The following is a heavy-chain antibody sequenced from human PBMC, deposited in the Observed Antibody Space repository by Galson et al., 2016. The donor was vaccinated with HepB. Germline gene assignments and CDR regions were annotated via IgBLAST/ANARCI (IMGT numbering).Heavy chain of an antibody. J-gene: IGHJ3*02. CDR3: ARMRYSSGWLDGFDI. V-gene: IGHV3-21*01. CDR2: ISGGSAYR. D-gene: IGHD6-19*01. CDR1: GFTFSKYA. Sequence: SLRLSCAASGFTFSKYALHWVRQAPGKGLEWGSSISGGSAYRYYADSVKGQFTISRDNAKKSLYLQMNSLRAEDTAVYYCARMRYSSGWLDGFDIWGQGTMVTVSS.